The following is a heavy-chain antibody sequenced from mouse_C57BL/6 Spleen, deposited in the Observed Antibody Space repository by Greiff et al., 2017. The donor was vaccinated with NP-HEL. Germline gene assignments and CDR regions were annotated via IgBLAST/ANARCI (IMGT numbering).Heavy chain of an antibody. V-gene: IGHV1-80*01. CDR3: ARGTTGVATSLDY. D-gene: IGHD1-1*01. CDR1: GYAFSSYW. CDR2: IYPGDGDT. J-gene: IGHJ2*01. Sequence: VQLQQSGAELVKPGASVKISCKASGYAFSSYWMNWVKQRPGKGLEWIGQIYPGDGDTNYNGKFKGKATLTADKSSSTAYMQLSSLTSEDSAVYFCARGTTGVATSLDYWGQGTTLTVSA.